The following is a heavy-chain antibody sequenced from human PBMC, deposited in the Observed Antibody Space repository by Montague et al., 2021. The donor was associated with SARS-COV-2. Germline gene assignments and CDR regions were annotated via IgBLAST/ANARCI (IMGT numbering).Heavy chain of an antibody. V-gene: IGHV3-23*01. CDR2: ISGSGNNA. Sequence: SLRLSCAASGFTFNSYAMTWVRQAPGKGLEWVSSISGSGNNAFFSYSVKGRFTISRDNSENTLYLQMNRLTAEDTAVYYCAKVLRRYQLLTDAFDIWGQGTMVTVSS. D-gene: IGHD2-2*01. CDR3: AKVLRRYQLLTDAFDI. J-gene: IGHJ3*02. CDR1: GFTFNSYA.